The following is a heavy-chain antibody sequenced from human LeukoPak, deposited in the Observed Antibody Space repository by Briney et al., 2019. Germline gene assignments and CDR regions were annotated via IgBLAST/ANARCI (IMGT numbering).Heavy chain of an antibody. CDR1: GDSVSSNSVT. CDR2: TYYRSTWYN. J-gene: IGHJ6*02. CDR3: ARSSHYDILTGYSGFYPTGMDV. Sequence: SQTLSLTCAISGDSVSSNSVTWNWIRQSPSRGLEWLGRTYYRSTWYNDYAVSVRGRITVNPDTSKNQFSLRLSSVTAADTAVYYCARSSHYDILTGYSGFYPTGMDVWGQGTTVTVSS. V-gene: IGHV6-1*01. D-gene: IGHD3-9*01.